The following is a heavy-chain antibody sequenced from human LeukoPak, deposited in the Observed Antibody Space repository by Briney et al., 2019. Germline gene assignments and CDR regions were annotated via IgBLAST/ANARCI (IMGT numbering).Heavy chain of an antibody. V-gene: IGHV4-34*01. D-gene: IGHD1-26*01. J-gene: IGHJ4*02. CDR2: IYYSGST. Sequence: SETLSLTCAVYGGSFSGYYWSWIRQPPGKGLEWIGSIYYSGSTYYNPSLKSRVAISVDTSKNQFSLRLNSVTAADTAVYYCARLPRGGSYDLDYWGQGTLVTVSS. CDR3: ARLPRGGSYDLDY. CDR1: GGSFSGYY.